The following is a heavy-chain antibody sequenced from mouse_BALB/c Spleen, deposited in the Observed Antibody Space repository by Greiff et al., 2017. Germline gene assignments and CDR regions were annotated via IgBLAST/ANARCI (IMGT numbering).Heavy chain of an antibody. V-gene: IGHV1S81*02. CDR3: ARKYGNYGYAIDY. Sequence: QVQLQQPGAELVKPGASVKLSCKASGYTFTSYWMHWVKQRPGQGLEWIGEINPSNGRTNYNEKFKSKATLTVDKSSSTAYMQLSRLTSEDSAFYYCARKYGNYGYAIDYWGQGTSVTVSS. CDR2: INPSNGRT. CDR1: GYTFTSYW. D-gene: IGHD2-10*02. J-gene: IGHJ4*01.